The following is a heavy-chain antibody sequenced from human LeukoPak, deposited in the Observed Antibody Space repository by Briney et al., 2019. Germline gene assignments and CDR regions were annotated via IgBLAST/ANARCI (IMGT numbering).Heavy chain of an antibody. J-gene: IGHJ4*02. D-gene: IGHD5-18*01. CDR1: EYTFINYY. CDR2: INPNSGGA. CDR3: SRQTTTMGHDY. V-gene: IGHV1-2*06. Sequence: ASVKVSCKASEYTFINYYMHWVRQAPGQGLEWMGRINPNSGGANYAQKFQGRVTMTRDTSINTAYMELSRLTSDDTALYYCSRQTTTMGHDYWGQGTLVTVSS.